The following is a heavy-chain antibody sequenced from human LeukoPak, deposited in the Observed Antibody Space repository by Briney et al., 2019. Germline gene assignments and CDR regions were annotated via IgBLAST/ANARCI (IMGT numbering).Heavy chain of an antibody. D-gene: IGHD3-10*01. J-gene: IGHJ5*02. V-gene: IGHV4-34*01. Sequence: KASETLSLTCAVYGGSFSGYYWSWIRQPPGKGLEWIGEINHSGSTNYNPSLKSRVTISVDTSKSQFSLKLSSVTAADTAVYYCARVLVRGVIITFLNWFNPWGQGTLVTVSS. CDR2: INHSGST. CDR3: ARVLVRGVIITFLNWFNP. CDR1: GGSFSGYY.